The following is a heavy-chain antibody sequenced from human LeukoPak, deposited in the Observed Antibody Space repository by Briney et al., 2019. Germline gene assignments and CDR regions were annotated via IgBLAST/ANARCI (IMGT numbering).Heavy chain of an antibody. Sequence: GGSLRLSCVVPGFTISSYAMSWVRQAPGKGLEWVSAIRGSGGSTYYADSVKGRFTISRDSSKNTLYLQMNSLRAEDTAVYYCARVEGNYYDSSGYPPSTGDYWGQGTLVTVSS. CDR3: ARVEGNYYDSSGYPPSTGDY. CDR2: IRGSGGST. D-gene: IGHD3-22*01. CDR1: GFTISSYA. J-gene: IGHJ4*02. V-gene: IGHV3-23*01.